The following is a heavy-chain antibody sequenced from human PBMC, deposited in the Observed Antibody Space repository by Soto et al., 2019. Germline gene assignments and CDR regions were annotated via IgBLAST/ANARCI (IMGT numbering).Heavy chain of an antibody. CDR2: INHSGST. CDR3: ARARGYSSSWLSY. J-gene: IGHJ4*02. D-gene: IGHD6-13*01. Sequence: SGTLSLTCAVYGGSFSGFYWGWIRQPPGKGLEWIGGINHSGSTNYNPSLKSRVTISVDTSKNQFSLKLSFVTAADTAVYYCARARGYSSSWLSYWGQGTLVTVSS. CDR1: GGSFSGFY. V-gene: IGHV4-34*01.